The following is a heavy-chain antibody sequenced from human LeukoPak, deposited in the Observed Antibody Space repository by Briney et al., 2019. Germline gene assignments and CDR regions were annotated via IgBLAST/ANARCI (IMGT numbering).Heavy chain of an antibody. CDR1: GFTFSSYS. D-gene: IGHD5-18*01. V-gene: IGHV3-21*01. CDR2: ISSSSSYI. J-gene: IGHJ3*02. Sequence: GGSLRLSCAASGFTFSSYSMNWVRQAPGKGLEWVSSISSSSSYIYYADSVKGRFTISRDNAKNSLYLQMNSLRAEDTAVYYCARSGYSYGKTDAFDIWGQGTMVTVSS. CDR3: ARSGYSYGKTDAFDI.